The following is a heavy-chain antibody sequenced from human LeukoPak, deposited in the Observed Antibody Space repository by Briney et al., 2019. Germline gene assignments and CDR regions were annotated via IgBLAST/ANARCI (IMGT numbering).Heavy chain of an antibody. V-gene: IGHV4-59*01. CDR3: ARVSRIQLWTTFDY. Sequence: SETLSLTCTVSGGSISSYYWSWIRQPPGKGLGCIAYIYYSGSTNYYPSLKRRVTISADTSKNQFSLKLSSVTAADTAVYYCARVSRIQLWTTFDYWGQGTLVTVSS. CDR1: GGSISSYY. J-gene: IGHJ4*02. CDR2: IYYSGST. D-gene: IGHD5-18*01.